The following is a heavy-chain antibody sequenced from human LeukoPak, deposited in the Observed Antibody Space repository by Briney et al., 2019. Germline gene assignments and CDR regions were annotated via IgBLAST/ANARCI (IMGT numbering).Heavy chain of an antibody. CDR1: GGTFSSYA. J-gene: IGHJ3*02. CDR2: IIPIFGTA. CDR3: ARDSDDSSGSQGGVAFDI. V-gene: IGHV1-69*01. Sequence: SVKVSCKASGGTFSSYAISWVRQAPGQGLEWMGGIIPIFGTANYAQKFQGRVTITADESTGTAYMELSSLRSEDTAVYYCARDSDDSSGSQGGVAFDIWGQGTMVTVSS. D-gene: IGHD3-22*01.